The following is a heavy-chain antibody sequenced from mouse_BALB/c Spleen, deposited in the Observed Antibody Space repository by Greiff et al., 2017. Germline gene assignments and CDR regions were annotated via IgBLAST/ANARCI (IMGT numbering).Heavy chain of an antibody. D-gene: IGHD1-2*01. CDR3: ARGTTAYYFDY. CDR1: GFTFSSYA. CDR2: ISSGGSYT. J-gene: IGHJ2*01. Sequence: EVMLVESGGGLVKPGGSLKLSCAASGFTFSSYAMSWVRQTPEKRLEWVATISSGGSYTYYPDSVKGRFTISRDNAKNTLYLQMSSLRSEDTAMYYCARGTTAYYFDYWGQGTTLTVSS. V-gene: IGHV5-9-1*01.